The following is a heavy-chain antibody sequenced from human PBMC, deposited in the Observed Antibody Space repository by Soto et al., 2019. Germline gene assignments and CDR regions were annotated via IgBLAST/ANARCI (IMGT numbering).Heavy chain of an antibody. CDR1: GFTFSSYG. CDR3: AHTDYGSGKSGY. Sequence: QVQLVESGGGVVQPGRSLRLSCAASGFTFSSYGMHWVRQAPGKGLEWVAVISYDGSNKYYADSVKGRFTISRDNSKNTLYLQMNSLRAEDTAVYYCAHTDYGSGKSGYWGQGTLVTVSS. CDR2: ISYDGSNK. J-gene: IGHJ4*02. D-gene: IGHD3-10*01. V-gene: IGHV3-30*03.